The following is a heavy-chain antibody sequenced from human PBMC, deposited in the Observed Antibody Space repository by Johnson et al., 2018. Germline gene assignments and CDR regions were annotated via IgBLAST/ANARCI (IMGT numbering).Heavy chain of an antibody. Sequence: VQLVQSGGGLVQXGGSXRLXCAASGFTVSSNYMSWVRQAPGKGLEWVSVIYSGGNTYYADSVKGRFPISTDNSKNTLYLQMNSLRAEDTAVYYCARDTPYCGGDCYSFAFDIWGQGTMVTVSS. D-gene: IGHD2-21*02. CDR1: GFTVSSNY. CDR3: ARDTPYCGGDCYSFAFDI. V-gene: IGHV3-53*01. CDR2: IYSGGNT. J-gene: IGHJ3*02.